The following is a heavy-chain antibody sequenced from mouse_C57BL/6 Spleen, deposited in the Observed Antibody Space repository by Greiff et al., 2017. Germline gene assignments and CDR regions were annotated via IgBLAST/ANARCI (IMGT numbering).Heavy chain of an antibody. Sequence: QVQLQQSGAELVRPGTSVKVSCKASGYAFTNYLIEWVKQRPGQGLEWIGVINPGSGGTNYNEKFKGKATLTADKSSSTAYMQLSSLTSEDSAVYFCARGGYLYAIDYWGQGTSVTVSS. CDR3: ARGGYLYAIDY. CDR1: GYAFTNYL. D-gene: IGHD2-2*01. J-gene: IGHJ4*01. V-gene: IGHV1-54*01. CDR2: INPGSGGT.